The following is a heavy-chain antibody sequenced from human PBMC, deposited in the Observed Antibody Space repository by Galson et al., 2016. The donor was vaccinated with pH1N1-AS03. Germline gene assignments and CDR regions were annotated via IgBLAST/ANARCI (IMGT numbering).Heavy chain of an antibody. CDR1: GGTFSSYA. D-gene: IGHD2-2*01. J-gene: IGHJ4*02. CDR2: IRPISGAA. Sequence: SVKVSCKASGGTFSSYAITWMRQAPGQGLEWVGGIRPISGAASYAQKFQGRLTITADESTSTIYMELRSLTSEDTAVYYCAKSTTSNWYDFFDSWGQGSLVIVSS. CDR3: AKSTTSNWYDFFDS. V-gene: IGHV1-69*13.